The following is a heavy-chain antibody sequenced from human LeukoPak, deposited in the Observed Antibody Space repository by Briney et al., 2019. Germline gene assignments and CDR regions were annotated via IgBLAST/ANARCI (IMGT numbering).Heavy chain of an antibody. J-gene: IGHJ4*02. D-gene: IGHD2-2*01. CDR1: GYTFSDYY. Sequence: ASVKVSCKASGYTFSDYYLHWVRQAPGQGLEWMGKFNPKSGDTDYSQDFQGRASMTRDTSISTAYMELSSLRSEDTAVYYCARGSRRGPARYCSSTSCYLIDYWGQGTLVTVSP. CDR3: ARGSRRGPARYCSSTSCYLIDY. CDR2: FNPKSGDT. V-gene: IGHV1-2*02.